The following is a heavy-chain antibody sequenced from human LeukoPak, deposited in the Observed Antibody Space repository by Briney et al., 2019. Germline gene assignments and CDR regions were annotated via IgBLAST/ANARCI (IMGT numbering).Heavy chain of an antibody. CDR3: AKPIVGPKRTHFDS. V-gene: IGHV3-23*01. J-gene: IGHJ4*02. CDR1: GFTFSSYA. D-gene: IGHD1-26*01. Sequence: VQPGGSLILSCAASGFTFSSYAMSWVRQAPGKGLEWVSAISDSGGSTYYAGSVKGRFTISRDNSKSTLYLQMNSLRAEDTAVYYCAKPIVGPKRTHFDSWGQGTLVTVSS. CDR2: ISDSGGST.